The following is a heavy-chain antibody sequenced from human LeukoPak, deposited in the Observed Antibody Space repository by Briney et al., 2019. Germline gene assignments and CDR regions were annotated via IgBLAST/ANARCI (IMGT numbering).Heavy chain of an antibody. V-gene: IGHV1-24*01. CDR1: GYTLTELS. J-gene: IGHJ3*02. Sequence: ASVKVSCKVSGYTLTELSMHWVRQAPGKGLEWMGGFDPEDGETICAQKFQGRVTMTEDTSTDTAYMELSSLRSEDTAVYYCATGGDWNDYAFDTWGQGTMVTVSS. D-gene: IGHD1-1*01. CDR2: FDPEDGET. CDR3: ATGGDWNDYAFDT.